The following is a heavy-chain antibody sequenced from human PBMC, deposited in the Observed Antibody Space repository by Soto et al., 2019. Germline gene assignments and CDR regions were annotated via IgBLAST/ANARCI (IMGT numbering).Heavy chain of an antibody. CDR1: GFSVRSSQ. V-gene: IGHV3-53*01. D-gene: IGHD4-17*01. Sequence: GGSLRLSCAASGFSVRSSQMSWVRQAPGKGLEWVSVIFIGGTTHYGVSVKGRFTISRDSARNTLYLQMNSLRVKDTAVYYCARVNDYGGPGIGFDPWGQGTLVTVSS. CDR2: IFIGGTT. J-gene: IGHJ5*02. CDR3: ARVNDYGGPGIGFDP.